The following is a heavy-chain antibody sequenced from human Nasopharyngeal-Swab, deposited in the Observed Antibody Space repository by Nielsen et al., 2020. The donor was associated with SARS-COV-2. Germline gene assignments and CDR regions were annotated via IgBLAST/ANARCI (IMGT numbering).Heavy chain of an antibody. CDR1: GYTFTSYA. D-gene: IGHD2-2*01. CDR3: ARPFGSYCSSTSCYPGGYYYGMDV. J-gene: IGHJ6*02. CDR2: INAGNGNT. Sequence: ASVKVSCKASGYTFTSYAMHWVRQAPGQRLEWMGWINAGNGNTKYSQKFQGRVTITRDTSASTAYMELSSLRSEDTAVYYCARPFGSYCSSTSCYPGGYYYGMDVWGQGTTVTVSS. V-gene: IGHV1-3*01.